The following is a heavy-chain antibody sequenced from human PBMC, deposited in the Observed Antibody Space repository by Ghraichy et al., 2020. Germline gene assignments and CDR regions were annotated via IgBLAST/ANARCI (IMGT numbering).Heavy chain of an antibody. V-gene: IGHV4-61*01. J-gene: IGHJ4*02. CDR3: ARDRSGFRG. CDR2: ISYGGST. Sequence: GSLRLSCTVSRGSVSSASYNWSWIRQPPGTGLECIGYISYGGSTNYNPSLKSRVTISVDTSKNQFSLKLNSVTAADTAVYYCARDRSGFRGWGQGTLVTVSS. D-gene: IGHD6-19*01. CDR1: RGSVSSASYN.